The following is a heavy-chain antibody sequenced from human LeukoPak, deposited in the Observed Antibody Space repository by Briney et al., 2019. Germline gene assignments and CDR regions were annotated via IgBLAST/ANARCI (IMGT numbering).Heavy chain of an antibody. CDR1: GFIFSSYA. V-gene: IGHV3-30*04. CDR2: ISYDGSNK. CDR3: ARGPESSGWSHVFDI. Sequence: PGRSLRLSCAASGFIFSSYAMRWVRQTPGKGLEWVAVISYDGSNKYYADSVKGRFTISRDNSKNTLSLQMNSLRAEDTAVYYCARGPESSGWSHVFDIWGQGTMVTVSS. D-gene: IGHD6-19*01. J-gene: IGHJ3*02.